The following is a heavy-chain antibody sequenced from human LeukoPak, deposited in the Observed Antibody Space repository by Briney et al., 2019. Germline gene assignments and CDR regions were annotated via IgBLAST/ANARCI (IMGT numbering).Heavy chain of an antibody. CDR2: IYGSRST. V-gene: IGHV4-4*07. Sequence: SETLSLTCTVSGDSISSLFLSWIRQPAGKGLEWIGRIYGSRSTTYNPSLKSRVTISVDTSKNQFSLKLSSVTAADTAVYYCARASYGDYVILYYYYMDVWGKGTTVTVSS. CDR3: ARASYGDYVILYYYYMDV. D-gene: IGHD4-17*01. CDR1: GDSISSLF. J-gene: IGHJ6*03.